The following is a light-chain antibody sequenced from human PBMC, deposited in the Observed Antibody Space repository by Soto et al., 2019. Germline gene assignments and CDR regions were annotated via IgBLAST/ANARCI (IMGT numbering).Light chain of an antibody. CDR2: DDR. CDR3: QVWDNSSSDHVV. Sequence: SSELTQPPSVSVAPGQTARITCGGNNIGSKSVHWYQQKPGQAPVLVVYDDRDRPSGIPERFSGSNSGNTATLTISRVEAGDEADYYCQVWDNSSSDHVVFGGGTKLTVL. V-gene: IGLV3-21*02. J-gene: IGLJ2*01. CDR1: NIGSKS.